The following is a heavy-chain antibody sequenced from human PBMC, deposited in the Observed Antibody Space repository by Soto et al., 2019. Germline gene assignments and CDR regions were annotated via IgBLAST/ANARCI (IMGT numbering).Heavy chain of an antibody. D-gene: IGHD5-12*01. Sequence: ASVKVSCKASGYTFTGYYMHWVRQAPGQGLEWMGWINPKSGGTNYAQKFQGRVTMTRDTSISTAYMELSRLRSDDTAVYYCARAPLGGYEEGHYWGQGTLVTVSS. CDR2: INPKSGGT. CDR1: GYTFTGYY. V-gene: IGHV1-2*02. J-gene: IGHJ4*02. CDR3: ARAPLGGYEEGHY.